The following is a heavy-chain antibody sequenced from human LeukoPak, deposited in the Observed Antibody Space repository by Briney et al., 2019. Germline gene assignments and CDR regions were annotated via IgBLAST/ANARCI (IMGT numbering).Heavy chain of an antibody. CDR3: ARDNSGWSRDY. D-gene: IGHD6-19*01. CDR2: ISGDRSI. J-gene: IGHJ4*02. V-gene: IGHV3-21*01. CDR1: GFTFSSSS. Sequence: GGSLRLSCVASGFTFSSSSMSWVRQAPGKGLEWVSSISGDRSIYAESVKGRFTISRDTAKNSVYLQMNSLRVEDSALYYCARDNSGWSRDYWGQGTLVTVSA.